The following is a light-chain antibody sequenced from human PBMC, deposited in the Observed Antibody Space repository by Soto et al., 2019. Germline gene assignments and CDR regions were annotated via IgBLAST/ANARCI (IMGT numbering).Light chain of an antibody. CDR1: QSISSY. CDR3: QQSYNTPQA. J-gene: IGKJ1*01. V-gene: IGKV1-39*01. Sequence: DIQMTQSPSSLSASVGDTVTITCRASQSISSYLNWYQQKPGKAPKLLIYAASSLQSGVPSRFSGSGSGTDFTLTISSLQPEDFATYYCQQSYNTPQAFGQGTKVDIK. CDR2: AAS.